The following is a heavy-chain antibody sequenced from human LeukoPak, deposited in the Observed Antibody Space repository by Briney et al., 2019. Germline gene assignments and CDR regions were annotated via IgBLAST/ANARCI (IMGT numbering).Heavy chain of an antibody. CDR3: ATRVRGVNDAFDI. V-gene: IGHV1-69*13. D-gene: IGHD3-10*01. J-gene: IGHJ3*02. CDR1: GGTFSSYA. Sequence: GASVKVSCKASGGTFSSYAISWVRQAPGQGLEWMGGIIPIFGTANYAQKFQGRVTITADESTSTAYMELSSLRSEDTAVYYCATRVRGVNDAFDIWGQGTMVTVSS. CDR2: IIPIFGTA.